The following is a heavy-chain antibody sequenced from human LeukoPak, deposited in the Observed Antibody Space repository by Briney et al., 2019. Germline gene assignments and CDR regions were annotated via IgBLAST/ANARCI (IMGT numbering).Heavy chain of an antibody. CDR3: GADLTMVRGVPRWFDP. V-gene: IGHV1-58*02. Sequence: GASVKVSCKASGFTFTSSAMQWVRQARGQRLEWIGWIVVGSGNTNYAQKFQKRVTITRDMSTSTTYMELSSLRSEDTAVYYCGADLTMVRGVPRWFDPWGQGTLVTVSS. D-gene: IGHD3-10*01. J-gene: IGHJ5*02. CDR1: GFTFTSSA. CDR2: IVVGSGNT.